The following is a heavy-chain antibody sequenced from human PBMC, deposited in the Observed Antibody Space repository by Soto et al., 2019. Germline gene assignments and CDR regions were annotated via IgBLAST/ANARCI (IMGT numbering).Heavy chain of an antibody. CDR1: GYTFTAYY. CDR3: ARTTTRPGIAVFRKYYYYGMYA. J-gene: IGHJ6*02. CDR2: IKPNSGDT. V-gene: IGHV1-2*02. Sequence: DSVKVSCKASGYTFTAYYIHWVRQAPGQGLECMGWIKPNSGDTGYTQKFQGRVTMTRDTSISTAYMELSSLRSDDTAVYYCARTTTRPGIAVFRKYYYYGMYAWGQGTTVTVSS. D-gene: IGHD6-13*01.